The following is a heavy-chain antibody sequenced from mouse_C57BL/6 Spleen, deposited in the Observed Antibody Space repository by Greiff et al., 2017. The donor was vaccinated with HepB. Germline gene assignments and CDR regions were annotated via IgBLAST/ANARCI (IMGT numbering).Heavy chain of an antibody. J-gene: IGHJ2*01. CDR1: GYAFSSSW. CDR3: ARRYYDFDY. CDR2: IYPGDGDT. D-gene: IGHD1-1*01. Sequence: QVQLQQSGPELVKPGASVKISCKASGYAFSSSWMNWVKQRPGKGLEWIGRIYPGDGDTNYNGKFKGKATLTADKSSSTAYMQLSSLTSEDSAVYFCARRYYDFDYWGQGTTLTVSS. V-gene: IGHV1-82*01.